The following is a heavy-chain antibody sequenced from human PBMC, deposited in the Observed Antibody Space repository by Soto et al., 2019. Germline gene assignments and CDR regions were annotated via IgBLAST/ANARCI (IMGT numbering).Heavy chain of an antibody. CDR2: ISAYNGNT. D-gene: IGHD2-2*01. J-gene: IGHJ6*02. Sequence: QVQLVQSGAEVKKPGASVKVSCKASGYTFTNYGISWVRQAPGQGLEWMGWISAYNGNTNYAQQLQGRVTMTTDTAPSTAYMELRSLRSDDTAVYYCASSFTSSQWRYGVDVWGQGTTVTVSS. CDR3: ASSFTSSQWRYGVDV. V-gene: IGHV1-18*01. CDR1: GYTFTNYG.